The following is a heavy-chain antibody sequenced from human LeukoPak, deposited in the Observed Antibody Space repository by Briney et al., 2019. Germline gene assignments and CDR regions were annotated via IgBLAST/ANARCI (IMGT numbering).Heavy chain of an antibody. CDR3: ARDHLLYSSSLY. D-gene: IGHD6-13*01. J-gene: IGHJ4*02. CDR1: GFTFSSYG. V-gene: IGHV3-30*03. CDR2: ISYDGSNK. Sequence: GRSLRLSCAASGFTFSSYGMHWVRQAPGKGLEWVAVISYDGSNKYYADSVKGRFTISRDNSKNTLYLQMNSLRAEDTAVYYCARDHLLYSSSLYWGQGTLVTVSS.